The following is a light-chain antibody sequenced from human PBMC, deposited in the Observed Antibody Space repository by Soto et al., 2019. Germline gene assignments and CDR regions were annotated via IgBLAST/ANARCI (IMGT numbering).Light chain of an antibody. J-gene: IGLJ3*02. V-gene: IGLV2-8*01. CDR3: CSYVAGDSWV. CDR2: EVS. CDR1: DSDVGGHSH. Sequence: QSALTQPPSASGSPGQAVTISCTGSDSDVGGHSHVSWYQQHPGEAPKLMIYEVSKWPSGVPDRFSGSKSGNTASLTVSGLQADDEADYYCCSYVAGDSWVFGGGTKVTVL.